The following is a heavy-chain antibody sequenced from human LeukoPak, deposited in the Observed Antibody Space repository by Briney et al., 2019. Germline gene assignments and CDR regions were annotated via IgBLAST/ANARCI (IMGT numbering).Heavy chain of an antibody. CDR1: GGSISSSSYY. D-gene: IGHD3-3*01. V-gene: IGHV4-39*01. Sequence: SETLSLTCTVSGGSISSSSYYWGWIRQPPGKGLEWIGSIYYSGSTYYNPSLKSRVTISVDTSKNQFSLKLSSVTAADTAVYYCARRGLRFLEWFDFDYWGQGTLVTVSS. CDR3: ARRGLRFLEWFDFDY. J-gene: IGHJ4*02. CDR2: IYYSGST.